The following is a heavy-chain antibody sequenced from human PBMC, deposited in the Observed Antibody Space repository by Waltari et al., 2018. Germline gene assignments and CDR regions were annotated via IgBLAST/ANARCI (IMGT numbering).Heavy chain of an antibody. CDR1: GFSLSTSGVG. Sequence: QITLKESGPTLVKPTQTLTLTCTFSGFSLSTSGVGVGWIRQPPGKALEWLALIYWDDNKRYSPTLEGRLTITKDTSKNQVVLTMTNMDPVDTATYYCAHTQRDGYTLDYWGQGTLVTVSS. CDR3: AHTQRDGYTLDY. V-gene: IGHV2-5*02. CDR2: IYWDDNK. D-gene: IGHD5-12*01. J-gene: IGHJ4*02.